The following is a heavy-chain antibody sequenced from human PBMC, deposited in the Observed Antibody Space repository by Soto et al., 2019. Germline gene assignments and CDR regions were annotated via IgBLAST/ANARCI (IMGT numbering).Heavy chain of an antibody. CDR3: ARVYGDPEYFQH. D-gene: IGHD4-17*01. CDR2: IYYSGST. V-gene: IGHV4-30-4*01. Sequence: PSETLSLTCTVSGGSISSGDYYWSWIRQPPGKGLEWIGYIYYSGSTYYNPSLKSRVTISVDTSKNQFSLKLSSVTAADTAVYYCARVYGDPEYFQHWGQGTLVTVPQ. CDR1: GGSISSGDYY. J-gene: IGHJ1*01.